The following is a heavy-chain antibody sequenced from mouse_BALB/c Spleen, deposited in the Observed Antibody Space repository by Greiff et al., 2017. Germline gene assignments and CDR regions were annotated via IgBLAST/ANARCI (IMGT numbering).Heavy chain of an antibody. CDR1: GFNIKDTY. Sequence: EVQGVESGAELVKPGASVKLSCTAPGFNIKDTYMHWVKQRPEQGLEWIGRIDPANGNTKYDPKFQGKATITADTSSNTAYLQLSSLTSEDTAVYYCARWRVDPYWGQGTLVTVSA. CDR2: IDPANGNT. V-gene: IGHV14-3*02. D-gene: IGHD1-1*02. CDR3: ARWRVDPY. J-gene: IGHJ3*01.